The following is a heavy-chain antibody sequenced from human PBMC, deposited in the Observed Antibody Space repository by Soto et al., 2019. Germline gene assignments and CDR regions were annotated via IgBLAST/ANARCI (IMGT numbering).Heavy chain of an antibody. CDR1: GFTFSSYA. CDR3: ARDKSPYSSVWHNRHFDY. V-gene: IGHV3-30-3*01. D-gene: IGHD6-19*01. J-gene: IGHJ4*02. Sequence: QVQLVESGGGVVQPGRSLRLSCAASGFTFSSYAMHWVRQAPGKGLEWVAVMSYEGSNKYYADSVKGRFTISRDTSKNTLYLQMNSLRAEDTAVYYCARDKSPYSSVWHNRHFDYWGQGNLVTVSS. CDR2: MSYEGSNK.